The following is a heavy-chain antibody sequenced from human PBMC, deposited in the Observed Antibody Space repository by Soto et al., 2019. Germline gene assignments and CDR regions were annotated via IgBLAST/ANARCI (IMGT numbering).Heavy chain of an antibody. CDR3: AASYYYDSSGFYYFDY. V-gene: IGHV1-69*13. CDR2: IIPIFGTA. CDR1: GGTFSSYA. J-gene: IGHJ4*02. Sequence: SVKVSCKASGGTFSSYAISWVRQAPGQGLEWMGGIIPIFGTANYAQKFQGRVTITADESTSTAYMELSSLRSEDTAVYYCAASYYYDSSGFYYFDYWGQGTLVTVSS. D-gene: IGHD3-22*01.